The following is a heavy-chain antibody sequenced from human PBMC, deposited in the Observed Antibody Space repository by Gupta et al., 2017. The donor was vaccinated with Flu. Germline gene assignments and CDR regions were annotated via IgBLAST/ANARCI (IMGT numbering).Heavy chain of an antibody. CDR3: ARGIYWNFEF. D-gene: IGHD1-1*01. CDR2: CCHSGPT. J-gene: IGHJ4*02. CDR1: GQSFRSGYC. Sequence: QVQLQESGPGLVKPSETLSLTCSESGQSFRSGYCWGWIRQPPGKGLEWIGSCCHSGPTSYNPSLKRRVTVSFQDTSENQFSLKLSSVTAADTAVYYCARGIYWNFEFWGQGLLVTVSS. V-gene: IGHV4-38-2*02.